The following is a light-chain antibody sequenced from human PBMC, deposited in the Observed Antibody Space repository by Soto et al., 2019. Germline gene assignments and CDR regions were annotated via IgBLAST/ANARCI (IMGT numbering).Light chain of an antibody. CDR1: QGIASY. CDR3: QQRST. J-gene: IGKJ2*01. Sequence: DIQMTQSPSSLSASVGDRVTITCRASQGIASYLNWYQHKPGKAPKLLIYAATSLQYGVPSRFSGSVSGTDFTRTISSLLPEDFATYYCQQRSTFGQGTKLEIK. CDR2: AAT. V-gene: IGKV1-39*01.